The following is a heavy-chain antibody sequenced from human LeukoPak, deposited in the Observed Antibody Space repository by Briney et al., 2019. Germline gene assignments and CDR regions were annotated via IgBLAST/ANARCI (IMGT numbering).Heavy chain of an antibody. V-gene: IGHV3-21*01. CDR3: ARDRFGYGGNSRGDY. Sequence: GSLRLSCAASGFTFSSYSMNWVRQAPGKGLEWVSSISSSSSYIYYADSVKGRFTISRDNAKNSLYLQMNSLRAEDTAVYYCARDRFGYGGNSRGDYWGQGTLVTVSS. CDR2: ISSSSSYI. J-gene: IGHJ4*02. CDR1: GFTFSSYS. D-gene: IGHD4-23*01.